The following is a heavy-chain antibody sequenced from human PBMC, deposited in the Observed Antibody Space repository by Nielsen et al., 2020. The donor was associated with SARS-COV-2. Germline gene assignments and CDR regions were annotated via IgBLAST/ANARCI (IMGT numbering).Heavy chain of an antibody. D-gene: IGHD3-10*01. Sequence: GGSLRLSCAASGFTFSYYTMHWVRQAPGKGLEWVSSISTSGDYIYYADLVQGRFAISRDNAKDSLYLQMNYLRAEDTAMYYCARPGFPGYYYYYMDVWGKGTTVTVSS. CDR3: ARPGFPGYYYYYMDV. CDR1: GFTFSYYT. V-gene: IGHV3-21*01. CDR2: ISTSGDYI. J-gene: IGHJ6*03.